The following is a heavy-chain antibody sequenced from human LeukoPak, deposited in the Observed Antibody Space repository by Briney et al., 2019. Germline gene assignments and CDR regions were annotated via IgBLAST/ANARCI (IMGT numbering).Heavy chain of an antibody. CDR2: ITWDGGNI. CDR3: ARASAYVWGSYRTNYYFDY. Sequence: PGGSLRLSCVTSGFTFGDYTMHWVRQVPGKGLEWLSGITWDGGNIAYADSVKGRFTIPRDNAKNTLYLQMNSLRAEDTAVYYCARASAYVWGSYRTNYYFDYWGQGTLVTVSS. CDR1: GFTFGDYT. J-gene: IGHJ4*02. V-gene: IGHV3-9*01. D-gene: IGHD3-16*02.